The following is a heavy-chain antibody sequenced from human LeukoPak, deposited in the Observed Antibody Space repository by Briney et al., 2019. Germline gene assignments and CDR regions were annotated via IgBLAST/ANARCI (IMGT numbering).Heavy chain of an antibody. CDR1: GFTFSNAW. D-gene: IGHD3-10*01. CDR3: AKDPTLSGSGRKLAGFDY. V-gene: IGHV3-15*01. J-gene: IGHJ4*02. CDR2: IKSKTDGGTT. Sequence: GGSLRLSCAASGFTFSNAWMSWVRQAPGKGLEWVGRIKSKTDGGTTDFAAPVKGRFTISRDDSKNTLYLQMNSLKTEDTAVYYCAKDPTLSGSGRKLAGFDYWGQGTLVTVSS.